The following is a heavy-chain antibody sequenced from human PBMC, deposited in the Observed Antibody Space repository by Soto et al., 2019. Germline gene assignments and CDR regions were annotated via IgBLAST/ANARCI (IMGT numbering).Heavy chain of an antibody. J-gene: IGHJ5*02. CDR3: ARGVRYCSSTSCYKRNWFDP. CDR1: GGSFSGYY. V-gene: IGHV4-34*01. Sequence: SETLSLTCAVYGGSFSGYYWIWIRQPPGEGLEWIGEINHSGSTNYNPSLKSRVTISVDTSKNQFSLKLSSVTAADTAVYYCARGVRYCSSTSCYKRNWFDPWGQGTLVTVSS. CDR2: INHSGST. D-gene: IGHD2-2*02.